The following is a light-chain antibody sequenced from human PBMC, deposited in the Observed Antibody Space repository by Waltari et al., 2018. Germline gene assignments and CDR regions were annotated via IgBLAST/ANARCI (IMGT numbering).Light chain of an antibody. Sequence: QTVVTQEPSLTVSPGGTVTITCASSTGTVTSGFFPNWFQQKPGQAPRALIYRTDNKQSWTPARFSGSLLGGKAALTLSNAQPEDEADYYCLLMSGNAWVFGGGTKPTVL. CDR1: TGTVTSGFF. CDR2: RTD. CDR3: LLMSGNAWV. J-gene: IGLJ3*02. V-gene: IGLV7-43*01.